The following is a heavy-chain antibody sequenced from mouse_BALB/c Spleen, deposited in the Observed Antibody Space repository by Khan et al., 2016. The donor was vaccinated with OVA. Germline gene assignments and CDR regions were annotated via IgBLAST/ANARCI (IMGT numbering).Heavy chain of an antibody. Sequence: EVELVESGGDLVKPGGSLKLSCAASGFTFSSYSLSWVRQIPDKRLEWVATMSSGGDYTYYPDGVKGRFTISRDNAKHTLYLQMSSLKSEDTAMYYCASHLTGSFAFGGQGTLVTVSA. J-gene: IGHJ3*01. D-gene: IGHD4-1*01. CDR3: ASHLTGSFAF. CDR1: GFTFSSYS. V-gene: IGHV5-6*01. CDR2: MSSGGDYT.